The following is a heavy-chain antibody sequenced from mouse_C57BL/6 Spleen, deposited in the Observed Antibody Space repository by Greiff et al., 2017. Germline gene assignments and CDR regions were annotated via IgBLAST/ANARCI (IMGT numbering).Heavy chain of an antibody. CDR1: GYTFTSYW. V-gene: IGHV1-55*01. CDR3: ARSFNYYGSSYYFDY. CDR2: IYPGSGST. J-gene: IGHJ2*01. D-gene: IGHD1-1*01. Sequence: QVQLQQSGAELVKPGASVKMSCKASGYTFTSYWITWVKQRPGQGLEWIGDIYPGSGSTNYNEKFKSKATLTVDTSSSTAYMQLSSLTSEDSAVYYCARSFNYYGSSYYFDYWGQGTTLTVSS.